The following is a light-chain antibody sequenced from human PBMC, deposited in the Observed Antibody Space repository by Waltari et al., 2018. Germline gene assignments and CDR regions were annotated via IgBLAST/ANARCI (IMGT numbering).Light chain of an antibody. CDR2: DVN. V-gene: IGLV2-14*03. CDR1: NSDVGAYNY. Sequence: QSTLTQPASVSGSPGQSIPISCTGTNSDVGAYNYVYWDQQRPGKAPKLMIYDVNKWPSGVSNRFSGSKSGNTASLTISGLQAEDEADYYCSSYTNRDTHVIFGGGTKLTVL. CDR3: SSYTNRDTHVI. J-gene: IGLJ2*01.